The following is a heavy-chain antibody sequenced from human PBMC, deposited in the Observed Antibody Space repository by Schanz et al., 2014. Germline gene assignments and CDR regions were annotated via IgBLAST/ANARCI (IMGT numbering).Heavy chain of an antibody. CDR3: AREDCSATSCYFRY. V-gene: IGHV3-48*04. CDR2: ISDSGDST. CDR1: GFTFSSYG. Sequence: VQLVESGGGVVQPGRSLRLSCAASGFTFSSYGMHWIRQAPGKGLEWVSDISDSGDSTHYADSVKGRFTISRDNTKNSLFLQMNTLRAEDTAVYYCAREDCSATSCYFRYWGQGTLVTVSS. D-gene: IGHD2-21*01. J-gene: IGHJ4*02.